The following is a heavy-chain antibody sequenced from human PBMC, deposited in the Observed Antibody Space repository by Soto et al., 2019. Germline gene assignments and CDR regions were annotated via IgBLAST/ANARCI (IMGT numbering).Heavy chain of an antibody. J-gene: IGHJ6*03. CDR1: GGSFSGYY. V-gene: IGHV4-34*01. CDR3: ARGLRYCSGGSCYRDYYYYYYMDV. D-gene: IGHD2-15*01. CDR2: INHSGST. Sequence: QVQLQQWGAGLLKPSETLSLTCAVYGGSFSGYYWSWIRQPPGKGLEWIGEINHSGSTNYNPSPKSRVTISVDTSKNQFSLKLSSVTAADTAVYYCARGLRYCSGGSCYRDYYYYYYMDVWGKGTTVTVSS.